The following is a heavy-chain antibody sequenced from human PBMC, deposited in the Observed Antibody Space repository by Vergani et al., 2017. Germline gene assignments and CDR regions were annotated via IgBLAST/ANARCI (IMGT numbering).Heavy chain of an antibody. CDR1: GFTFTNYD. Sequence: QVQLVESGGGVVQPGESLRLSCAGSGFTFTNYDMHWVRQAPGKGLEWVAVISIDGSIKHYGDSVKGRVTITRDNSKNTLYLQMTSLRGDDTAIYYCGRDAFKGKPNGVDIWGQGTRVTVSS. J-gene: IGHJ3*02. V-gene: IGHV3-30*19. D-gene: IGHD2-8*01. CDR2: ISIDGSIK. CDR3: GRDAFKGKPNGVDI.